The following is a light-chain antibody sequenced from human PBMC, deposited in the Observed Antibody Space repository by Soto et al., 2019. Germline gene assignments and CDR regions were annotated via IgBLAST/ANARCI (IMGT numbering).Light chain of an antibody. Sequence: DIQMTQSPSSLSASVGDRVTITCRASQSIRTYLNWYQQNPGKAPDLLIYAASNLQSGVPSRFTGGASGTDFTLSISSLQPEDFATYYCQQTYTVLPYTFGQGTKLEIK. J-gene: IGKJ2*01. V-gene: IGKV1-39*01. CDR1: QSIRTY. CDR2: AAS. CDR3: QQTYTVLPYT.